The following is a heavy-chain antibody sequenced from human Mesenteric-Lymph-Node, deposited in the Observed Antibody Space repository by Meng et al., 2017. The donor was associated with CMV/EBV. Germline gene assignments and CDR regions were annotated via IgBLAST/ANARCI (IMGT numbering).Heavy chain of an antibody. CDR1: GGSFSGYY. Sequence: LSLACAVYGGSFSGYYWSWIRQPPGKGLEWIGEINHSESTNYNPSLKSRVTISVDTSKNQFTLKLSSVTAADTAVYYCASLLNWFDPWGQGTLVTVSS. CDR3: ASLLNWFDP. J-gene: IGHJ5*02. V-gene: IGHV4-34*01. CDR2: INHSEST.